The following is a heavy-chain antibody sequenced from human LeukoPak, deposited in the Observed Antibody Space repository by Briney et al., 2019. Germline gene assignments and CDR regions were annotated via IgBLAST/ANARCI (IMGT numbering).Heavy chain of an antibody. CDR3: ATDGYRHQLLNWFDP. J-gene: IGHJ5*02. CDR1: GYTLTELS. Sequence: ASVKVSCKVSGYTLTELSMHWVRQAPGKGLEWMGGFDPEDGETIYAQKFQGRVTMTEDTSTDTAYMELSSLRSEDTAVYYCATDGYRHQLLNWFDPWGQGTLVTFSS. CDR2: FDPEDGET. D-gene: IGHD2-2*01. V-gene: IGHV1-24*01.